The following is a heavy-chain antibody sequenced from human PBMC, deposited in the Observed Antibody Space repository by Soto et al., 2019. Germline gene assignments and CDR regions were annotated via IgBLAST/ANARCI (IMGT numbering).Heavy chain of an antibody. D-gene: IGHD3-3*01. CDR1: GFTFSSYW. CDR2: IKQDGSEK. Sequence: GGSLRLSCAASGFTFSSYWMSWVRQAPGKGLEWVANIKQDGSEKYYVDSVKGRFIISRDNAKNSLYLQMSSLRAEDTAVYYCARDWDFWSGYYTHYYYGMDVWGQGTTVTVSS. J-gene: IGHJ6*02. V-gene: IGHV3-7*03. CDR3: ARDWDFWSGYYTHYYYGMDV.